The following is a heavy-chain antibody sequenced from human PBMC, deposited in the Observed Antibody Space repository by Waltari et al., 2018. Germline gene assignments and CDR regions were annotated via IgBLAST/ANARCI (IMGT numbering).Heavy chain of an antibody. D-gene: IGHD5-12*01. Sequence: QVQLVQSGAEVKKPGASVKVSCKASGYTFPGYYMHWVRLAPGQGLEWMGWINPNSGGTKYAQRFQGRVTMTRDTSIGTAYMELTRLTSDDTAVYFCARVIYSGYDYIGLGDYFDYWGQGTLVTVSP. J-gene: IGHJ4*02. CDR1: GYTFPGYY. CDR3: ARVIYSGYDYIGLGDYFDY. CDR2: INPNSGGT. V-gene: IGHV1-2*02.